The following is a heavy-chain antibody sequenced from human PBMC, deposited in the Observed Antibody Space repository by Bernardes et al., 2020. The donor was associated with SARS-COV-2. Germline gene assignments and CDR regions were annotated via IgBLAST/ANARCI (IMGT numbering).Heavy chain of an antibody. J-gene: IGHJ6*02. CDR3: ARDQLWLNGMDV. CDR2: IWYDGRNQ. V-gene: IGHV3-33*01. CDR1: GFTFSSYG. Sequence: GGSLRLSCAASGFTFSSYGMHWVRQAPGKGLEWVAVIWYDGRNQYYADSVKGRFTISRDNSKNTLYLQMNSLRAEDTAVYYCARDQLWLNGMDVWGQGTTVTVSS. D-gene: IGHD5-18*01.